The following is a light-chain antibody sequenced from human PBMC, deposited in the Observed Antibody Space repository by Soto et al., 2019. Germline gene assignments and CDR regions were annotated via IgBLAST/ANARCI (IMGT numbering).Light chain of an antibody. CDR3: QQRSNWPPEFT. V-gene: IGKV3-11*01. Sequence: EIVLTQSPATLALSPGEGVTLSCSASQSVSSYLAWYQQKPGQAPRLLIYDAFNRATGIPDRFSGSGSGTNFTLTISSLEPEDFAVDYCQQRSNWPPEFTFGQATKPEI. CDR1: QSVSSY. CDR2: DAF. J-gene: IGKJ2*01.